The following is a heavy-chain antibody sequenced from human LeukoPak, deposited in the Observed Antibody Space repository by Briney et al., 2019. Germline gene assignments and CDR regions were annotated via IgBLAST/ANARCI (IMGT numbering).Heavy chain of an antibody. CDR1: GGSISSYY. D-gene: IGHD2-8*01. V-gene: IGHV4-59*01. CDR2: IYYSGST. CDR3: AREGRGCTNGVCYLWFDP. Sequence: SETLSLTCTVSGGSISSYYWSWIRQPPGKGLGWIGYIYYSGSTNYNPSLKSRVTISVDTSKNQFSLKLSSVTAADTAVYYCAREGRGCTNGVCYLWFDPWGQGTLVTVSS. J-gene: IGHJ5*02.